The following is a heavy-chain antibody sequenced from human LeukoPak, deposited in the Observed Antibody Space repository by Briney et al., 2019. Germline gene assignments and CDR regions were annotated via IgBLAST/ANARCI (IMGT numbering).Heavy chain of an antibody. CDR3: ARGAPFGVVIIDYFDY. CDR1: GGSFSGYY. V-gene: IGHV4-34*01. J-gene: IGHJ4*02. D-gene: IGHD3-3*01. Sequence: SETLSLTCAVYGGSFSGYYWSWIRQPPGKGLEWIGEINHSGSTNYNPSLKSRVTISVDTSKNQFSLKLSSVTAADTAVYYCARGAPFGVVIIDYFDYWGQGTLVTVSS. CDR2: INHSGST.